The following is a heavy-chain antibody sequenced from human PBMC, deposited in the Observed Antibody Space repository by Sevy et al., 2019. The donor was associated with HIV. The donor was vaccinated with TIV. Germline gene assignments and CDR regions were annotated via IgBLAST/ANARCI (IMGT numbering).Heavy chain of an antibody. CDR2: ISSSSSYI. V-gene: IGHV3-21*01. J-gene: IGHJ4*02. CDR1: GFTFSSYS. Sequence: GGSLRLSCAASGFTFSSYSMNWVRQAPGKGLEWVSSISSSSSYIYYADSVKRRFTISRDNAKNSLYLQMNSLRAEDTAVYYCARDRGLCLGELPYYFDYWGQGTLVTVSS. CDR3: ARDRGLCLGELPYYFDY. D-gene: IGHD3-16*02.